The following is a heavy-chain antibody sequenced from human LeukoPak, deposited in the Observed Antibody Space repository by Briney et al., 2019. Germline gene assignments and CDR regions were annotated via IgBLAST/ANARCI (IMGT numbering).Heavy chain of an antibody. CDR3: AREPRGGGSGSYNYMDV. CDR2: ITSGSSYI. V-gene: IGHV3-21*01. D-gene: IGHD3-10*01. Sequence: GGSLKLSCAASGFTFSSYNMNWVRQAPGKGLEWVSSITSGSSYIYYADSVKGRFTISRDNAKNSLYLQMNSLRAEDTAVYYCAREPRGGGSGSYNYMDVWGKGTTVTISS. CDR1: GFTFSSYN. J-gene: IGHJ6*03.